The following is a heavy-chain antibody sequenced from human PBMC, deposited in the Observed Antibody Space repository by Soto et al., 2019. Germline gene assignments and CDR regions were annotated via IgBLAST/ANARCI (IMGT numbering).Heavy chain of an antibody. D-gene: IGHD3-3*01. CDR3: ARQARLSRFLEWSLGMDV. V-gene: IGHV4-39*01. Sequence: SETLSLTCTVSGGSISSSSYYWGWIRQPPGKGLEWIGSIYYSGSTYYNPSLKSRVTISVDTSKNQFSLKLSSVTAADTAVYYCARQARLSRFLEWSLGMDVWGQGTTVTVSS. CDR1: GGSISSSSYY. CDR2: IYYSGST. J-gene: IGHJ6*02.